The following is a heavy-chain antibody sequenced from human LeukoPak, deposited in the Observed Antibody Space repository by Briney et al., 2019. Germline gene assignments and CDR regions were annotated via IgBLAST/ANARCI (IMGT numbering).Heavy chain of an antibody. CDR3: ARVGGPVPAALEDAFDL. D-gene: IGHD2-15*01. Sequence: SQTLSLTCTVSGGSISSGGYYWSWIRQPPGKGLEWIGYIYHSGSTYYNPSLKSRVTMSADTSKNQFSLKLRSVTAADTALYYCARVGGPVPAALEDAFDLWGQGTLVTVSS. V-gene: IGHV4-30-2*01. CDR2: IYHSGST. J-gene: IGHJ3*01. CDR1: GGSISSGGYY.